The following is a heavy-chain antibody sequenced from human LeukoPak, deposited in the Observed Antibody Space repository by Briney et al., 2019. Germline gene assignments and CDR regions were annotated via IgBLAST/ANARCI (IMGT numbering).Heavy chain of an antibody. Sequence: SETLSLTCAVYGGSFSGYYWTWIRQPPGKGLEWIGEIKHSGSTKYNPSLKSRVTIPADTFKNQFYLKLSSVTAADTAVYYCARCGDYLYFFDPWGQGALVTVSS. CDR2: IKHSGST. V-gene: IGHV4-34*01. CDR1: GGSFSGYY. D-gene: IGHD4-17*01. J-gene: IGHJ5*02. CDR3: ARCGDYLYFFDP.